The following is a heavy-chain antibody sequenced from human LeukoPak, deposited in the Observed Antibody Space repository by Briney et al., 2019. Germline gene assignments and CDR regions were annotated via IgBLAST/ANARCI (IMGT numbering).Heavy chain of an antibody. Sequence: SETPSLTCTVPGGSISSTSYYWGWIRQPPGRGLEWIASIYYSGTTYYNPSLKSRVTISVDTSKNQFSLKLSSVSAADTAVYYCARQISSGTQPCDWFDPWGQGTLVTVSS. CDR2: IYYSGTT. V-gene: IGHV4-39*01. CDR3: ARQISSGTQPCDWFDP. J-gene: IGHJ5*02. CDR1: GGSISSTSYY. D-gene: IGHD6-19*01.